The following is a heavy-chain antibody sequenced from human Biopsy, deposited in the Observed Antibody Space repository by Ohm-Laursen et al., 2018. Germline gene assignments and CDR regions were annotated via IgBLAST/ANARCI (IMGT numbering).Heavy chain of an antibody. Sequence: SVKVSCNPSGGTSNSFAISWVRQAPGQGLEWMGRIIPMVGTVNYAHKFQGRVTITADKYRRTAYMEVSSLRSEDTAVYYCARDGYDTGGYYYVDWGQGTLVTVSS. CDR2: IIPMVGTV. CDR3: ARDGYDTGGYYYVD. CDR1: GGTSNSFA. D-gene: IGHD3-22*01. V-gene: IGHV1-69*04. J-gene: IGHJ4*02.